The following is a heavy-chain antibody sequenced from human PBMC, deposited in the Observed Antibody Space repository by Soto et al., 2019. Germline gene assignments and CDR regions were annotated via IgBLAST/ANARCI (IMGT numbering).Heavy chain of an antibody. V-gene: IGHV3-74*01. D-gene: IGHD4-17*01. CDR2: ISSDGSTT. CDR3: PRGLHTALDI. Sequence: GGSLRLSCAASGFTFSSYWMHWVRQAPGKGLVWVSRISSDGSTTTYADSVEGRFTISRDNAKNTLYLQMNSLRAEDTAVYYCPRGLHTALDIWGKGTTVTVSS. CDR1: GFTFSSYW. J-gene: IGHJ6*04.